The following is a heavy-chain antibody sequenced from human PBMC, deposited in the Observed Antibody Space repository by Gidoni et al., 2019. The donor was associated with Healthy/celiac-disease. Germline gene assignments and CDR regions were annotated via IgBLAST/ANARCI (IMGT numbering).Heavy chain of an antibody. Sequence: QVQLVQSGAEVKKPGASVKVSCKASGYTFTSYAMHWVRQAPGQRLEWMGWINAGNGNTKYSQKFQGRVTITRDTSASTAYMELSSLRSEDTAVYYCARSRPRYSSGWNPFDYWGQGTLVTVSS. CDR2: INAGNGNT. CDR1: GYTFTSYA. J-gene: IGHJ4*02. D-gene: IGHD6-19*01. V-gene: IGHV1-3*01. CDR3: ARSRPRYSSGWNPFDY.